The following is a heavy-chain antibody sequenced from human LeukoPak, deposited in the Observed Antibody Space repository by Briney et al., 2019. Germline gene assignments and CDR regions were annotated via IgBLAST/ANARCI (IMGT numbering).Heavy chain of an antibody. Sequence: GGSLSLSCEPSGFTFNNYWMNWVRQAPGEGLEWVANIKEDESKTYFVGAVKGRFTISRDNATNSLYLQMNSLRAEDTAVYYCARDEGWGVDYWGQGTLVTVSS. CDR1: GFTFNNYW. V-gene: IGHV3-7*04. CDR3: ARDEGWGVDY. D-gene: IGHD3-10*01. CDR2: IKEDESKT. J-gene: IGHJ4*02.